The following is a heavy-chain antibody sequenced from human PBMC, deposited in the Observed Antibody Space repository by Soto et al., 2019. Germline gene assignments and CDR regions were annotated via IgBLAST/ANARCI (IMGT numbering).Heavy chain of an antibody. CDR1: GGTFSSYA. CDR3: ARGYCSSTSCRNWLHP. V-gene: IGHV1-69*13. CDR2: IIPIFGTA. Sequence: SVKVSCKASGGTFSSYAISWVRQAPGQGLEWMGGIIPIFGTANYAQKFQGRVTITADESTSTAYMELSRLRSEDTAVYYCARGYCSSTSCRNWLHPWGQGTMVTVYS. D-gene: IGHD2-2*01. J-gene: IGHJ5*02.